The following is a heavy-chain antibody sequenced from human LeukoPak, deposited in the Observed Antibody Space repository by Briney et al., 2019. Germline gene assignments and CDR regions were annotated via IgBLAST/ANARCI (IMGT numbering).Heavy chain of an antibody. V-gene: IGHV4-4*07. CDR3: ARQTGSGLFTLP. CDR1: GGSISSYY. Sequence: SETLSLTSTVSGGSISSYYWSWIRQPAGKGLEWIGRTYTSGSTNYNPSLQSRVTMSVDTSKNKISLRLTSVTATDTAMYYCARQTGSGLFTLPGGQGTLVTVSS. CDR2: TYTSGST. J-gene: IGHJ4*02. D-gene: IGHD3/OR15-3a*01.